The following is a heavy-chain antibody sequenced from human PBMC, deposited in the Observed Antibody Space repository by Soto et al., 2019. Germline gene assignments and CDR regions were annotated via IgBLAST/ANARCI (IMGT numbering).Heavy chain of an antibody. Sequence: TLSLTCTVSGGSISSSSYYWGWIRQPPGKGLGWIGSIYYSGSTYYNPSLKSRVTISVDTSKNQFSLKLSSVTAADTAVYYCARRSLSSITMIVVVITDDAFDIWGQGTMVTVSS. D-gene: IGHD3-22*01. CDR3: ARRSLSSITMIVVVITDDAFDI. CDR2: IYYSGST. J-gene: IGHJ3*02. V-gene: IGHV4-39*01. CDR1: GGSISSSSYY.